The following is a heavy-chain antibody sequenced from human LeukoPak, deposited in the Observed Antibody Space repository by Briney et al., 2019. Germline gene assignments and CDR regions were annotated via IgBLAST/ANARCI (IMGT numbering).Heavy chain of an antibody. V-gene: IGHV3-23*01. CDR2: ISGSGGST. Sequence: GGSLRLSCAASGFTFSSYAMSWVRQAPGKGLEWVSAISGSGGSTYYADSVKGRFTISRDNSKNTLYLQMNSLRAEDMAVYYCAKGRESSGIAVAGTWGQGTLVTVSS. CDR3: AKGRESSGIAVAGT. D-gene: IGHD6-19*01. J-gene: IGHJ4*02. CDR1: GFTFSSYA.